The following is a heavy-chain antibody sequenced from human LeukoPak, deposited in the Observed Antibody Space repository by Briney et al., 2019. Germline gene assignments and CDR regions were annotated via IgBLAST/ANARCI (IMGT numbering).Heavy chain of an antibody. V-gene: IGHV3-11*04. CDR1: GFTFSDYY. CDR2: ISSSGSTI. J-gene: IGHJ2*01. CDR3: ARLGTTVTTPINYWYFDL. Sequence: GGSLRLSCAASGFTFSDYYMSWIRQAPGKGLEGVSYISSSGSTIYYADSVKGRFTISRDNAKNSLYLQMNSLRAEDTAVYYCARLGTTVTTPINYWYFDLWGRGTLVTVSS. D-gene: IGHD4-17*01.